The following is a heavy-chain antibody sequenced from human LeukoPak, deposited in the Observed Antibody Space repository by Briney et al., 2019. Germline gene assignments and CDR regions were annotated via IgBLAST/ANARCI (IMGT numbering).Heavy chain of an antibody. CDR2: IYTSGST. CDR3: AKDQGYCSSTSCYAGGKFDY. J-gene: IGHJ4*02. CDR1: GGSISSYY. V-gene: IGHV4-4*07. Sequence: SETLSLTCTVSGGSISSYYWSWIRQPAGKGLEWIGRIYTSGSTNYNPSLKSRVTMSVDTSKNQFSLKLSSVTAADTAVYYCAKDQGYCSSTSCYAGGKFDYWGQGTLVTVSS. D-gene: IGHD2-2*01.